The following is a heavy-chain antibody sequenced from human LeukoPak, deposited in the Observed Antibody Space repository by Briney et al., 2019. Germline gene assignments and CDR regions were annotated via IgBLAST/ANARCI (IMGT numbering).Heavy chain of an antibody. D-gene: IGHD3-22*01. CDR1: GFTVSSNY. Sequence: GRSLRLSCAASGFTVSSNYMSWVRQAPGKGLEWVSVIYSGGSTYYADSVKGRFTISRDNSKNTLYLQMNSLRAEDTAVYYCARDYPYYYDSSGYYSFDYWGQGTLVTVSS. V-gene: IGHV3-66*01. J-gene: IGHJ4*02. CDR3: ARDYPYYYDSSGYYSFDY. CDR2: IYSGGST.